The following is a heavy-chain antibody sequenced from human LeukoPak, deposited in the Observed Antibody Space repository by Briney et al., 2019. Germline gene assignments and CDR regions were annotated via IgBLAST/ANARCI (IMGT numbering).Heavy chain of an antibody. CDR2: IYYRGRT. CDR3: AREGVVKGYFDY. CDR1: GRSISPYF. J-gene: IGHJ4*02. D-gene: IGHD3-3*01. V-gene: IGHV4-59*01. Sequence: PSETLSLTCTVSGRSISPYFWSWIRQPPGKGREWIGYIYYRGRTNYNPSLKSRVTISLDTSKDQFSLKLSSVTAADTAVYYCAREGVVKGYFDYWGQGTLVTVSS.